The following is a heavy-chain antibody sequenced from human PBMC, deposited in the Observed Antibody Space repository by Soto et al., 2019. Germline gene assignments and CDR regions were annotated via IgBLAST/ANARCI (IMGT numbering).Heavy chain of an antibody. V-gene: IGHV4-61*01. J-gene: IGHJ5*02. CDR2: IDYSGST. CDR3: ARVGYHSSDYLSKWFDP. Sequence: PSETLSLTCTVSGDSVRSCIYYWSWIRRPPGKRLELIGFIDYSGSTNHNPSLKSRVTISIDTSKNQFSLKLKSVTAADTAVYYCARVGYHSSDYLSKWFDPWGQGTLVTVSS. CDR1: GDSVRSCIYY. D-gene: IGHD3-22*01.